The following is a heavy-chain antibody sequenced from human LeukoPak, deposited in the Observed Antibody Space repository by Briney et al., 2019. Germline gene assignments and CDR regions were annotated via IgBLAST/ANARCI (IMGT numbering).Heavy chain of an antibody. CDR3: ERPEYDILTGLGAFDI. J-gene: IGHJ3*02. D-gene: IGHD3-9*01. Sequence: GESLKISCKGSGYSFTSYWIGWVRQMPGKDLEWMGIIYPGDSDTRYSPSFQGQVTISADKSISTAYLQWSSLKASDTAIYYCERPEYDILTGLGAFDIWGQGTMVTVSS. CDR2: IYPGDSDT. CDR1: GYSFTSYW. V-gene: IGHV5-51*01.